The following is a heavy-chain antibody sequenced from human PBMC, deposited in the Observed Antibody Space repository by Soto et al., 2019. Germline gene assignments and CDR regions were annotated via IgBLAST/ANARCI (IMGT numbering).Heavy chain of an antibody. CDR2: ISGYNGNT. D-gene: IGHD6-19*01. Sequence: QVQLVQSGAEVKKPGASVTVSCKTSGYTFSNYGINWVRQAPGQGLEWMGWISGYNGNTNYAQTVQGRVTMTTETATGTVYMELRSLKSDDTAIYYCSRFIMVGGWFDPNYYHGMDVWGQGTTVTVSS. CDR1: GYTFSNYG. CDR3: SRFIMVGGWFDPNYYHGMDV. J-gene: IGHJ6*02. V-gene: IGHV1-18*01.